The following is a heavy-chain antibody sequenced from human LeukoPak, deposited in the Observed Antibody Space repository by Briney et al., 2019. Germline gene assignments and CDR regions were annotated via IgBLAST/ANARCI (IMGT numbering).Heavy chain of an antibody. J-gene: IGHJ3*02. V-gene: IGHV4-39*07. CDR2: IYYSGST. CDR3: ARSDGYGLVGI. CDR1: GFTFSSSWM. Sequence: KPGGSLRLSCAASGFTFSSSWMTWVRQAPGKGLEWIGSIYYSGSTYYNPSLKSRVIIMIDTPKNHFSLTLSSVTAADTAVYYCARSDGYGLVGIWGQGTMVTVSS. D-gene: IGHD5-18*01.